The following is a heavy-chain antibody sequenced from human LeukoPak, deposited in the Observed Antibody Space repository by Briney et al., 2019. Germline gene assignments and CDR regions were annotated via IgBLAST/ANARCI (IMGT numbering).Heavy chain of an antibody. D-gene: IGHD2-2*01. CDR3: AREGRGVVVPAAMGANWFDP. CDR1: GGSISSGDYY. J-gene: IGHJ5*02. Sequence: SETLSLTCTVPGGSISSGDYYWSWIRQPPGKGLEWIGYIYYSGSTYYNPSLKSRVTISVDTSKNQFSLKLSSVTAADTAVYYCAREGRGVVVPAAMGANWFDPWGQGTLVTVSS. V-gene: IGHV4-30-4*08. CDR2: IYYSGST.